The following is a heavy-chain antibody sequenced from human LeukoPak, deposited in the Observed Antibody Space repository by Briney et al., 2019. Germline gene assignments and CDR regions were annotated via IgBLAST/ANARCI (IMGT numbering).Heavy chain of an antibody. Sequence: PGGSLRLSCAASGFTFSSYAMTWVRQAPGKGLEWVSYISSSSSTIYYADSVKGRFTISRDNAKNSLYLQMNSLRDEDTAVYYCARGYSFGTLGVQHWGQGTLVTVSS. V-gene: IGHV3-48*02. D-gene: IGHD5-18*01. CDR2: ISSSSSTI. CDR3: ARGYSFGTLGVQH. J-gene: IGHJ1*01. CDR1: GFTFSSYA.